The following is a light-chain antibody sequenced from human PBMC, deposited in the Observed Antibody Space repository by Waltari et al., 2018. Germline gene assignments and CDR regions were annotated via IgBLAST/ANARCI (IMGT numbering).Light chain of an antibody. CDR1: QSVSSF. V-gene: IGKV3-15*01. CDR2: GAS. CDR3: QQYNNWPTWT. J-gene: IGKJ1*01. Sequence: EIVMTQSPATLSVSPGERATLSCRASQSVSSFLAWFQQKPGQAPRLLIYGASTRATGIPARFSGSGSGTEFTLTISSLQSEDFAVYYCQQYNNWPTWTFGQGTKEEIK.